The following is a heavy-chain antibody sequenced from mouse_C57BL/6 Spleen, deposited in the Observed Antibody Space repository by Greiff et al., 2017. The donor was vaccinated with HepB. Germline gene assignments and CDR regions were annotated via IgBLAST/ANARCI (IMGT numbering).Heavy chain of an antibody. D-gene: IGHD4-1*01. CDR1: GYTFTDYE. V-gene: IGHV1-15*01. CDR2: IDPETGGT. J-gene: IGHJ3*01. Sequence: VQLQQSGAELVRPGASVTLSCKASGYTFTDYEMHWVKQTPVHGLEWIGAIDPETGGTAYNQKFKGKAILTADKSSSTAYMELRSLTSEDSAVYYCTSQDLTGFAYWGQGTLVTVSA. CDR3: TSQDLTGFAY.